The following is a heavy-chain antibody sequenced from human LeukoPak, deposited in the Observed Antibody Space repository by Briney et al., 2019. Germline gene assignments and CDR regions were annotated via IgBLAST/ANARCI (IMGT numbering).Heavy chain of an antibody. CDR3: ATERNWELLRPYGMDI. D-gene: IGHD1-26*01. CDR2: IKTKIDDEAT. J-gene: IGHJ6*02. CDR1: GFNFNYVW. Sequence: GGSLRLSCAASGFNFNYVWMSWVRQAPGKGLEWVGSIKTKIDDEATDYAAPVKDRFTISRDDSKATLYLQMNSLKTDDSAVYYCATERNWELLRPYGMDIWGQGTRSPSP. V-gene: IGHV3-15*01.